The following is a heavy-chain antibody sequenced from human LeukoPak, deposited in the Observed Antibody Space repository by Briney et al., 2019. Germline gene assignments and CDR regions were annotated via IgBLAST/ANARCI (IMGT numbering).Heavy chain of an antibody. V-gene: IGHV1-2*02. D-gene: IGHD4-17*01. Sequence: GASVKVSCKASGYTFTGYYMHWVRQAPGQGLEWMGWINPNTGVTNYAQKFQGRVTLTRETSIITAYMELNRLRSDHTDGHYCASDRTTLTTGDYGMDVWGQGTTVTVSS. J-gene: IGHJ6*02. CDR2: INPNTGVT. CDR3: ASDRTTLTTGDYGMDV. CDR1: GYTFTGYY.